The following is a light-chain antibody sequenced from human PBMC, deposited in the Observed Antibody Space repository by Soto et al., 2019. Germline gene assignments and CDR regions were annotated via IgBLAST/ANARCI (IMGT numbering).Light chain of an antibody. CDR3: QVWDSSSDLLT. J-gene: IGLJ3*02. CDR1: NIGSKS. Sequence: SYELTQPPSVSVAPGQTARITCGGNNIGSKSVHWYQQKPGQAPVLVVYDDSDRPSGLPERFSGSNSGNTATLTISRVEAGDEADYYCQVWDSSSDLLTFGGGTKLTVL. CDR2: DDS. V-gene: IGLV3-21*02.